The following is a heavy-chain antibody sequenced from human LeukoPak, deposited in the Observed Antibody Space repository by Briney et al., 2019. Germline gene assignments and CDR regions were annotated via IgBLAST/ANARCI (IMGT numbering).Heavy chain of an antibody. CDR1: GGSISSTSYY. V-gene: IGHV4-39*01. D-gene: IGHD3-3*02. CDR3: ARLSSPIYYFDY. CDR2: IYYSGST. J-gene: IGHJ4*02. Sequence: SETLSLTCTVSGGSISSTSYYWGWIRQPPGKGLEWIGSIYYSGSTYYNPSLKSRVTISVDTSRNQFSLKLSSVTAADTAVYYCARLSSPIYYFDYWGQGTLVTVS.